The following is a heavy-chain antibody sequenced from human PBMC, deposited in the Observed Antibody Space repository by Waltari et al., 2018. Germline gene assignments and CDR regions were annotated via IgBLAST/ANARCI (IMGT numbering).Heavy chain of an antibody. CDR1: GFPFNPFA. V-gene: IGHV3-30*04. Sequence: QVQLVESGGGVVQPGRSLRLSCAASGFPFNPFAMHWVRQAPGKGLEWVALISYDGSNKYYADSVKGRFTISRDNSKNTLYLQMNSLRIEDTAVYYCARDRLNSFDFWGQGTLVTVSS. CDR3: ARDRLNSFDF. CDR2: ISYDGSNK. J-gene: IGHJ4*02.